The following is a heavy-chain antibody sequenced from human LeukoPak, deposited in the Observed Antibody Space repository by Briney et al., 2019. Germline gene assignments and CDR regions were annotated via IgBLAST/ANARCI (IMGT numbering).Heavy chain of an antibody. CDR3: EKDSGYDYYSYYGMDV. V-gene: IGHV3-30*18. D-gene: IGHD5-12*01. CDR2: ISDDGSNK. CDR1: GVTFSSYG. J-gene: IGHJ6*02. Sequence: GGALRLSCAASGVTFSSYGMHWVRPAPGKGLEWVAVISDDGSNKYYADSVKGRFTISRDNSKNTLYLQMNRLRGEDTAVYYCEKDSGYDYYSYYGMDVWGQGTTVTVSS.